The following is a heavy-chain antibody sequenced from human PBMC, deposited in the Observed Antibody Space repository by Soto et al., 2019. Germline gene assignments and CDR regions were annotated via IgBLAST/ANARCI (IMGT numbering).Heavy chain of an antibody. V-gene: IGHV4-59*08. CDR2: IYNSGS. Sequence: SETLSLTCTVSGASISGHFWSWIRQPPGKGLEWIAYIYNSGSSYNPSLKSRVTISVDTSKNQLSLKLSSVIAADSAVYYCAINADVWGQGTSVTVSS. CDR3: AINADV. CDR1: GASISGHF. J-gene: IGHJ6*02.